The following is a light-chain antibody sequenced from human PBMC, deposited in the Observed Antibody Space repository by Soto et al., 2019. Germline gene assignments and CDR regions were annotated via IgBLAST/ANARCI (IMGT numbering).Light chain of an antibody. J-gene: IGLJ1*01. V-gene: IGLV2-14*03. CDR1: SSDIGASNY. CDR2: DVS. CDR3: SSFRSSSTSYV. Sequence: QSVLTQPASVSGSPGQSITISCTGTSSDIGASNYVSWYQQHPGKAPKLVIYDVSNRPSGVSNRFSGSKSANTASLTISGLQAEDEADYYCSSFRSSSTSYVFGTGTKVTVL.